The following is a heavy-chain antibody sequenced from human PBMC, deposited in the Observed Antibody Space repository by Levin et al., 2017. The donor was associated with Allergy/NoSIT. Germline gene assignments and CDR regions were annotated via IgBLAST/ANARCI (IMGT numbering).Heavy chain of an antibody. J-gene: IGHJ4*02. Sequence: ASVKVSCKASGYTFTSYDINWVRQATGQGLEWMGWMNTNSGNTGFAQKFQGRVTMTRNTSISTAYTELSSLRSEDTAVYYCARDRGGIVVAMGNWGQGTLVTVSS. CDR3: ARDRGGIVVAMGN. CDR1: GYTFTSYD. CDR2: MNTNSGNT. V-gene: IGHV1-8*01. D-gene: IGHD6-19*01.